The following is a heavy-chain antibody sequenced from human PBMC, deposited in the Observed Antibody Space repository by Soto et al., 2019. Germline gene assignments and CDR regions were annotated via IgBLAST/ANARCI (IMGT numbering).Heavy chain of an antibody. D-gene: IGHD3-22*01. J-gene: IGHJ3*02. V-gene: IGHV4-31*03. Sequence: QVQLQESGPGLVKPSQTLSLTCTVSGGSISSGGYYWSWIRQHPGKGLEWIGYIYYSGSTYYNPSLKSRVTISVDTSKNQFSLKLSSVTAADTAVYYCARRAYDSSGYDDAFEIWGQGTMVTVSS. CDR3: ARRAYDSSGYDDAFEI. CDR2: IYYSGST. CDR1: GGSISSGGYY.